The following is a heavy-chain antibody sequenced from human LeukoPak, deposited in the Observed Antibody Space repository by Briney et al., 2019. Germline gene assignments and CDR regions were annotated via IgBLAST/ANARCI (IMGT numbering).Heavy chain of an antibody. J-gene: IGHJ6*02. Sequence: GGSLRLSCTASGFTFGGYAMTWVRQAPGKGLEWVSSISGGSEDSYYADSVKGRFTISRDNSRSTLYLQMNSLRADDTAVYYCGRTIAQYSNSWLYYFYGLDVWGQGTTVTVSS. CDR1: GFTFGGYA. CDR3: GRTIAQYSNSWLYYFYGLDV. CDR2: ISGGSEDS. V-gene: IGHV3-23*01. D-gene: IGHD6-13*01.